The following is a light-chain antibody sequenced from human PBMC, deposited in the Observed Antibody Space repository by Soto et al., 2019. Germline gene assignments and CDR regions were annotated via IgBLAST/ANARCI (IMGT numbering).Light chain of an antibody. CDR2: GAS. CDR1: QSISSSY. Sequence: EIVLTQSPGTLSLSPGERATLSCRASQSISSSYLAWYQQKPGQAPRLLIYGASSRATGIPDRFSGSGSGTDFTRTISRLEPEDFAMYYCQQYGSLLFTFGPGTKVDIK. V-gene: IGKV3-20*01. J-gene: IGKJ3*01. CDR3: QQYGSLLFT.